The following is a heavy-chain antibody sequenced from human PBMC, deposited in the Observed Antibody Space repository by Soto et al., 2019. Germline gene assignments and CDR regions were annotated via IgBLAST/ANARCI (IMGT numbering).Heavy chain of an antibody. Sequence: QVQLLQSGSEVRKPGSSLKVPCKASGGTHNTYAFTCVRQARGQGLEWVGGIIPIFATVVYAQRFAGRVIISADKSTTTADLDLTKLSSSDTAVHYRTMWRVAVRCPYCVLEVWVQGTAISVSS. CDR1: GGTHNTYA. J-gene: IGHJ6*02. CDR3: TMWRVAVRCPYCVLEV. D-gene: IGHD3-10*02. CDR2: IIPIFATV. V-gene: IGHV1-69*06.